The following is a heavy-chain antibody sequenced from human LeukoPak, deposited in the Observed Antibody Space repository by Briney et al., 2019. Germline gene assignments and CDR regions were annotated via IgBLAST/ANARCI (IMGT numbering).Heavy chain of an antibody. CDR1: GGTFSSYA. CDR3: ARDRRCSGGSCYLQGDYYYYMDV. Sequence: SVKVSCKASGGTFSSYAISWVRQAPGQGLEWMGRIIPIFGTANYAQKFQGRVTITTDESTSTAYMELSSLGSEDTAVYYCARDRRCSGGSCYLQGDYYYYMDVWGKGTTVTVSS. V-gene: IGHV1-69*05. J-gene: IGHJ6*03. D-gene: IGHD2-15*01. CDR2: IIPIFGTA.